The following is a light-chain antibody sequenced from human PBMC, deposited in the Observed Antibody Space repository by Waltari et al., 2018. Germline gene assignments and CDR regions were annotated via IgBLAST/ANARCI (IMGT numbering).Light chain of an antibody. CDR2: GAS. J-gene: IGKJ2*01. Sequence: DIVMTQSPDSLPVSLGERATFNCKSTRSDSYSSDNKKCLAWYQQKPGQAPRLLIYGASTRGSGVPDRFSGSGSGTDFSLTISSLQAEDVAVYYCQQYCSMPYTFGQGTKLEIK. CDR3: QQYCSMPYT. V-gene: IGKV4-1*01. CDR1: RSDSYSSDNKKC.